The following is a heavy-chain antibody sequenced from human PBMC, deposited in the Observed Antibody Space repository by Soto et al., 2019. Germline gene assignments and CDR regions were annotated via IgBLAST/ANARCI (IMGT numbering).Heavy chain of an antibody. V-gene: IGHV1-2*04. CDR3: ARDPYHVLMVNAPNLYGMDV. CDR1: GYTFTGYY. CDR2: INPNSGGT. Sequence: GASVKVSCKASGYTFTGYYIHWVRQAPGQGLEWMGWINPNSGGTNSAQKFQDWVTMTRDTSISTAYMELRRLKSDDTAVYYCARDPYHVLMVNAPNLYGMDVWGQGTTVTVSS. J-gene: IGHJ6*02. D-gene: IGHD2-8*01.